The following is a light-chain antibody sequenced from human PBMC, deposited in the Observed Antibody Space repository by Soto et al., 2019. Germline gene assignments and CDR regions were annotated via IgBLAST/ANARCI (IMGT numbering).Light chain of an antibody. CDR2: ESS. CDR1: RSFGDF. CDR3: QQGFSTPQS. Sequence: DIQMTQSPSSLSAFIGDRVTITCRASRSFGDFLNWFQHPPGRTPKLLIYESSKLHTGVPSRFSGSGSGTLFTLTISGLQPEDFATYYCQQGFSTPQSFGQGTKLMIK. V-gene: IGKV1-39*01. J-gene: IGKJ2*03.